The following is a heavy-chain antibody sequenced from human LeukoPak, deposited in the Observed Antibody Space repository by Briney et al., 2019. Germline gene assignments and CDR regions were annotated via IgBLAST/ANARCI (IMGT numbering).Heavy chain of an antibody. Sequence: GGSLRLSCAASGFTFSDYYMSWIRQAPGKGLEWVSYISSSGSTIYYADSVKGRFTISRDDAKNSLYLQMNSLRAEDTAVYYCARSGIAAAGGYRDIDYWGRGTLVTVSS. J-gene: IGHJ4*02. V-gene: IGHV3-11*01. CDR2: ISSSGSTI. CDR3: ARSGIAAAGGYRDIDY. CDR1: GFTFSDYY. D-gene: IGHD6-13*01.